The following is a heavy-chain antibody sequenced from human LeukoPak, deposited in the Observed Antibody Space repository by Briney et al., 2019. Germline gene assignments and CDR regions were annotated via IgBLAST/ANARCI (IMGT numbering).Heavy chain of an antibody. J-gene: IGHJ3*02. Sequence: PGGSLRLSCAASGFTFSSYEMNWVRQAPGKGLEWVSYISSSGSTIYYADSVKGRFTISRDNAKNSLYLQMNSLRAEDTAVYYCAREVEGYCSGGSCLHAFDIWGQGTMVTVSS. CDR3: AREVEGYCSGGSCLHAFDI. V-gene: IGHV3-48*03. CDR2: ISSSGSTI. CDR1: GFTFSSYE. D-gene: IGHD2-15*01.